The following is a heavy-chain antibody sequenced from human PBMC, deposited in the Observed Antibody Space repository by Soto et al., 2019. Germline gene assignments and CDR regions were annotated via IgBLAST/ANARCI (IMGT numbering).Heavy chain of an antibody. CDR2: ISGSGGGT. Sequence: EVQLLESGGGLVQPGGSLRLSCAASGFTFSSYAMSWVRQAPGKGLEWVSAISGSGGGTYYADSVRGRFTISRDNFKDTLSLHMNSLRAEDTAIYYCAKHSAGDAFHIWGQVTMVTVSS. CDR3: AKHSAGDAFHI. V-gene: IGHV3-23*01. J-gene: IGHJ3*02. CDR1: GFTFSSYA.